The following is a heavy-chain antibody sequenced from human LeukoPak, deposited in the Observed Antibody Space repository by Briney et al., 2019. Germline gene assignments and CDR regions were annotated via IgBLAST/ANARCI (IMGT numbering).Heavy chain of an antibody. V-gene: IGHV3-23*01. CDR2: ISGVSETT. CDR3: AKDVCGNYCSLDM. J-gene: IGHJ3*02. CDR1: GFTFSTHA. D-gene: IGHD1-26*01. Sequence: PGGSLRLSCAASGFTFSTHAMSWVRQAPGKGLEWVSGISGVSETTYYADSVRGRFTIPRDNSKSTIYLQMNSLRAEDTAVYYCAKDVCGNYCSLDMWGQGTMVTVSS.